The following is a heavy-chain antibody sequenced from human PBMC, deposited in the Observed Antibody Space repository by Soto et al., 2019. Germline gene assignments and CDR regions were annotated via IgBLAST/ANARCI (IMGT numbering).Heavy chain of an antibody. Sequence: GECLKISCKGSGYTFTIYWIGWVRQMPGKGLEWMGIIYPSDSDTRYSPSFQGQVTISADKSISTAYLQWSSLKASDTAMYYCASHHHYVMALWGQGTSVPVSS. CDR3: ASHHHYVMAL. CDR2: IYPSDSDT. CDR1: GYTFTIYW. J-gene: IGHJ6*02. V-gene: IGHV5-51*01.